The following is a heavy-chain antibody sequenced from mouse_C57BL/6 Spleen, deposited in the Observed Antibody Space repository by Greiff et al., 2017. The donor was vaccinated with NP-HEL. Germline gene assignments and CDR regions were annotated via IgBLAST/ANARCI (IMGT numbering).Heavy chain of an antibody. CDR3: ARCYYDYDGDYYAMDY. Sequence: EVQGVESGGGLVQPGGSLKLSCAASGFTFSDYYMYWVRQTPEKRLEWVAYISNGGGSTYYPDTVKGRFTISRDNAKNTLYLQMSRLKSEDTAMYYCARCYYDYDGDYYAMDYWGQGTSVTVSS. V-gene: IGHV5-12*01. J-gene: IGHJ4*01. D-gene: IGHD2-4*01. CDR2: ISNGGGST. CDR1: GFTFSDYY.